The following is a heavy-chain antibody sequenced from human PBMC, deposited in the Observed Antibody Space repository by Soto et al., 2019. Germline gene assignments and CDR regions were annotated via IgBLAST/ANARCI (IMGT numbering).Heavy chain of an antibody. CDR2: INHSGST. D-gene: IGHD2-8*01. CDR3: ASGPQMGYAFYYGMDV. CDR1: GGSFSGYY. Sequence: PSETLSLTCAVYGGSFSGYYWSWIRQPPGKGLEWIGEINHSGSTNYNPSLKSRVTIPVDTSKNQFSLKLSSVTAADTAVYYCASGPQMGYAFYYGMDVWGQGTTVTVSS. J-gene: IGHJ6*02. V-gene: IGHV4-34*01.